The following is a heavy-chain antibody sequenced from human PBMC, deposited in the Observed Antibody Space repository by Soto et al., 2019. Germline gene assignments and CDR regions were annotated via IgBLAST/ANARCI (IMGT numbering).Heavy chain of an antibody. CDR3: ARSLGLEDYYGMDV. V-gene: IGHV1-69*12. CDR2: IIPIFGTA. CDR1: GGTFSTYA. Sequence: QVQLVQSGAEVKKPGSSVMVSCKASGGTFSTYAISWVRQAPGQGLEWMGGIIPIFGTASYAQKFQGRVTITADETTSTAYMELRSLPSEDTAVYYCARSLGLEDYYGMDVWGQGTTVTVSS. D-gene: IGHD1-1*01. J-gene: IGHJ6*02.